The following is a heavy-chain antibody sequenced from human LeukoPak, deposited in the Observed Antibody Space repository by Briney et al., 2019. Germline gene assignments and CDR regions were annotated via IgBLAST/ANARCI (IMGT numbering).Heavy chain of an antibody. CDR3: AKDTTVAGFQFDY. J-gene: IGHJ4*02. V-gene: IGHV3-9*01. Sequence: PGGSLRLSCAASGFTFDDYAMHWVRQAPGKGLEWVSGISWNSGSIGYADSVKGRFTISRDNAKNSLYLQMNSLRAEDTALYYCAKDTTVAGFQFDYWGQGTLVTVSS. CDR2: ISWNSGSI. CDR1: GFTFDDYA. D-gene: IGHD4-17*01.